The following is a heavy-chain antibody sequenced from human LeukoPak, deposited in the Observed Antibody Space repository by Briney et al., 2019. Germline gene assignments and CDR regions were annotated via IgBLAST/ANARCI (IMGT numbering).Heavy chain of an antibody. CDR3: VKDRPGVFGEFFRPIYYFHY. J-gene: IGHJ4*02. CDR2: ISSNGGST. CDR1: GFTLSIYA. V-gene: IGHV3-64D*06. D-gene: IGHD3-10*02. Sequence: GVSLRLSCSASGFTLSIYAMHWVRQAPGRGLEYGSAISSNGGSTYYADSVKGRFTIPRDSSENTLHLQMSSLRAEDTSVYYCVKDRPGVFGEFFRPIYYFHYWGQGTLVTVSS.